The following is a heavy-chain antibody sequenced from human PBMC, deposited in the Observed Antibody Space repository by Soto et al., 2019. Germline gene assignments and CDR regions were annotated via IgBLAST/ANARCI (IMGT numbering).Heavy chain of an antibody. V-gene: IGHV1-69*13. CDR3: EFRCSSTICQGHNFDY. D-gene: IGHD2-2*01. J-gene: IGHJ4*02. CDR1: GGTFSSYA. Sequence: SVKVSCKASGGTFSSYAISWVRQAPGQGLEWMGGIIPIFGTANYAQKFQGRVTVTADESTSTAYMELSSLRSEDTAVYYCEFRCSSTICQGHNFDYWGQGTLVTVSS. CDR2: IIPIFGTA.